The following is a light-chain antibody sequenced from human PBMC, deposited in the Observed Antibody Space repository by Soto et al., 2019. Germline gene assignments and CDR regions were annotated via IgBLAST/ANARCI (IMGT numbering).Light chain of an antibody. J-gene: IGKJ4*01. V-gene: IGKV1-5*01. Sequence: DIQMTQSPSTLSASVGDRVTITCRASQTLSSWLAWYQQKPGKAPELLIYDVSSLASGVPSRFSGSGSGTEFTLTISSLQPDDFATYYCQQYNGYPLTFGGGTKVDIK. CDR2: DVS. CDR1: QTLSSW. CDR3: QQYNGYPLT.